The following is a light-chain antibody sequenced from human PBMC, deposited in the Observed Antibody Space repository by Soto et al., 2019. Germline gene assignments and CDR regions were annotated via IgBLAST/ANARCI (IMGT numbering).Light chain of an antibody. Sequence: DIQFTQSPSFLSASVGDRVTITCRASQGISSYLAWYQQKPGKAHKLLIYDASSLESGVPSRFSGSGSGTEFTLTIRRLKTDDLATYYCQKYNSYFKWT. CDR2: DAS. CDR3: QKYNSYFKWT. V-gene: IGKV1-9*01. J-gene: IGKJ1*01. CDR1: QGISSY.